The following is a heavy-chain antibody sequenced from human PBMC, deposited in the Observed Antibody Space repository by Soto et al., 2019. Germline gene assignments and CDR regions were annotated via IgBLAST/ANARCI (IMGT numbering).Heavy chain of an antibody. Sequence: TSETLSLTCTVSGGSISSYYWSWIRQPPGKGLEWIGYIYYSGSTNYNPSLKSRVTISVDTSKNQFSLKLSSVTAADTAVYYCARVKGWSITMVRGVRYYYYYGMDVWGQGTTVTVSS. CDR3: ARVKGWSITMVRGVRYYYYYGMDV. CDR1: GGSISSYY. D-gene: IGHD3-10*01. V-gene: IGHV4-59*01. J-gene: IGHJ6*02. CDR2: IYYSGST.